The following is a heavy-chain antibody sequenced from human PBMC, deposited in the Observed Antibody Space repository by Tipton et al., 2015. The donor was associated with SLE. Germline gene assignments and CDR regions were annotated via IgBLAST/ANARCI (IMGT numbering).Heavy chain of an antibody. Sequence: LSLTCTVSGGSISSSSYYWGWIRQPPGKGLEWVSAVYSGGNTYYGDSVKGRFTISRDNSKNTVHLQMNSLRVEDTAVYYCVRDIGAFDIWGQGTVVTVSS. J-gene: IGHJ3*02. V-gene: IGHV3-53*05. CDR3: VRDIGAFDI. CDR2: VYSGGNT. D-gene: IGHD3-3*01. CDR1: GGSISSSSYY.